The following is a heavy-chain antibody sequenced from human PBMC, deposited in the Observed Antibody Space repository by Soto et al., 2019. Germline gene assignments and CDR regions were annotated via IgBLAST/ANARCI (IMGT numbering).Heavy chain of an antibody. CDR3: VRRSPEDAFDI. Sequence: PSESLSLTCAVSGGSIISDGYSWSWIRQPPGKGLQWIGHIYEGGNTYYTPSLESRVAISTDKSKNQFSLRLSSVTAADTAVYYCVRRSPEDAFDIWGQGPMVTVSS. V-gene: IGHV4-30-2*01. CDR2: IYEGGNT. J-gene: IGHJ3*02. CDR1: GGSIISDGYS.